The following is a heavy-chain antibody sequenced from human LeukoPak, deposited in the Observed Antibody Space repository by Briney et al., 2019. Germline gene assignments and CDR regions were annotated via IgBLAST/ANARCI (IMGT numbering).Heavy chain of an antibody. V-gene: IGHV1-8*03. D-gene: IGHD3-22*01. CDR3: ARGHGSGYYFRFAYFDY. CDR1: GYTFTSYD. Sequence: ASVKVSCKASGYTFTSYDINWVRQATGQGLEWMGWMNPNSGNTGYAQKFQGRVTITRNTSISTAYMELSSLRSEDTAVYYCARGHGSGYYFRFAYFDYWGQGTLVTVSS. CDR2: MNPNSGNT. J-gene: IGHJ4*02.